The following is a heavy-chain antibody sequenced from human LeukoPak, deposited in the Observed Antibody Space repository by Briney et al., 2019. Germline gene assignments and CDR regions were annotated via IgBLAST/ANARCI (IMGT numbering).Heavy chain of an antibody. CDR1: GFNFISYG. Sequence: GGSPRLSCAASGFNFISYGMHWVRQAPGKGLEWVAVISYDGSNKYYADSVKGRFTISRDNSKNTLYLQMNSLRAEDTAVYYCARRHYYGSGSYYNPRSHHYYYYGMDVWGQGTTVTVSS. CDR3: ARRHYYGSGSYYNPRSHHYYYYGMDV. J-gene: IGHJ6*02. CDR2: ISYDGSNK. V-gene: IGHV3-30*03. D-gene: IGHD3-10*01.